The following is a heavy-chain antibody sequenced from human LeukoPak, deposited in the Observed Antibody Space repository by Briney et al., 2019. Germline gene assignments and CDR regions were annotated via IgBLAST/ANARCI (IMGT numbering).Heavy chain of an antibody. Sequence: ASVKVSCKASGYTFTSYDINWVRQATGQGLEWMGWMNPNSGNTGYAQKFQGRVTMTRNTSISTAYMELSSLRSEDTAVYYCVRVEFRYGGPDFDYWGQGTLVTVSS. J-gene: IGHJ4*02. CDR3: VRVEFRYGGPDFDY. V-gene: IGHV1-8*01. CDR1: GYTFTSYD. D-gene: IGHD1-26*01. CDR2: MNPNSGNT.